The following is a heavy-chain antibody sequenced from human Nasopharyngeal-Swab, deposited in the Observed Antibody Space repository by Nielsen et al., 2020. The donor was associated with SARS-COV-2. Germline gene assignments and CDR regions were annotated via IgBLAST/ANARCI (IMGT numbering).Heavy chain of an antibody. Sequence: GESLKISCAASVFTFSDYYMSWIRQAPGKGLEWVSYISSSSSYTNYADSVKGRFTISRDNVKNSLYLQMNSLRAEDTAVYYCARDRGLTMVRGVIKDWGQGTLVTVSS. CDR3: ARDRGLTMVRGVIKD. J-gene: IGHJ4*02. CDR2: ISSSSSYT. D-gene: IGHD3-10*01. V-gene: IGHV3-11*05. CDR1: VFTFSDYY.